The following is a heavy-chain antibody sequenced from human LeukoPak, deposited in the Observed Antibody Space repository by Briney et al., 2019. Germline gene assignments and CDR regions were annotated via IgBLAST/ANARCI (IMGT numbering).Heavy chain of an antibody. CDR2: ISGSGGNT. Sequence: GGSLRLSCAASGFTFSTYAMSWVRQAPGKGLEWVSGISGSGGNTYYADSVKGRFTISRDNSKNTLYLQMNSLRAEDTAVYYCARVSFGAAAGTYWGQGTLVTVSS. D-gene: IGHD6-13*01. J-gene: IGHJ4*02. CDR3: ARVSFGAAAGTY. V-gene: IGHV3-23*01. CDR1: GFTFSTYA.